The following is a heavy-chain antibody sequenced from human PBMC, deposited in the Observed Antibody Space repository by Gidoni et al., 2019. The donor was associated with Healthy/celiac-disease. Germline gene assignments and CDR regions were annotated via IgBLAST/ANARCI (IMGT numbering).Heavy chain of an antibody. J-gene: IGHJ4*02. Sequence: EVQLVESGGGLVQPGGSLRLSCAASGFTFSSYDMNWVRQAPGKGLEWVSYISSSGSTIYYADSVKGRFTISRDNAKNSLYLQMNSLRAEDTAVYYCARGADSYSSSSGVVDFDYWGQGTLVTVSS. CDR2: ISSSGSTI. V-gene: IGHV3-48*03. D-gene: IGHD6-6*01. CDR1: GFTFSSYD. CDR3: ARGADSYSSSSGVVDFDY.